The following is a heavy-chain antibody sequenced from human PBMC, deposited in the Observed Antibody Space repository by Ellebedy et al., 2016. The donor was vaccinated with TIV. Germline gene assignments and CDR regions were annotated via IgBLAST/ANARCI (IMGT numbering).Heavy chain of an antibody. V-gene: IGHV5-51*01. CDR1: GYTFTNNW. D-gene: IGHD6-6*01. CDR2: IYPGDSDT. J-gene: IGHJ6*02. Sequence: GESLKISCKGSGYTFTNNWIGWVRQMPGKGLEWMGIIYPGDSDTRYSPSFQGQVTFSADKSISTAYLQWSSLKASDTAMYYCARHASRGAGSSSLGMDVWGQGTTVTVSS. CDR3: ARHASRGAGSSSLGMDV.